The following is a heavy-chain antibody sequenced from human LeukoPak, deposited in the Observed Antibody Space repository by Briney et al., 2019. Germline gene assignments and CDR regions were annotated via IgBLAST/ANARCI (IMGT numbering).Heavy chain of an antibody. CDR1: GFTFSSYG. CDR3: ARDIAPAGLFFDY. V-gene: IGHV3-33*01. CDR2: IWYDGSNK. D-gene: IGHD6-13*01. J-gene: IGHJ4*02. Sequence: GGSLRLSCAASGFTFSSYGMHWVRQAPGKGLEWVAVIWYDGSNKYYADSVKGRFTISRDNSKNTLYLQMNSLRAEDTAVYYCARDIAPAGLFFDYWGQGTLVTVSS.